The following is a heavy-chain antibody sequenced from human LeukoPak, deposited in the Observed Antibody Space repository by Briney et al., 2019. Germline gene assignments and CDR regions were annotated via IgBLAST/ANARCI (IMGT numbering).Heavy chain of an antibody. D-gene: IGHD1/OR15-1a*01. CDR3: AKNKPDYYSYALDV. CDR1: GFTLSTSA. Sequence: GSLRHSCAVSGFTLSTSAMSWVRQAPGQGLQWVSRIRGSGAGTFYADSVKGRFIISRDTSKDTLYLHMNSLRVEDTAVYYCAKNKPDYYSYALDVWGQGTTVTVSS. J-gene: IGHJ6*02. V-gene: IGHV3-23*01. CDR2: IRGSGAGT.